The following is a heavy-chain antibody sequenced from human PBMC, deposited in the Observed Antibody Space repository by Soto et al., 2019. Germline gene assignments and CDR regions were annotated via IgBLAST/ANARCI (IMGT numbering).Heavy chain of an antibody. J-gene: IGHJ3*02. CDR2: IYYSGST. CDR1: GGSVSSGAYY. D-gene: IGHD5-12*01. CDR3: ARARLRAVYAFDI. V-gene: IGHV4-31*03. Sequence: SETLSLTCTVSGGSVSSGAYYWTWIRQRPGKGLEWIGYIYYSGSTYYSPSLKSRLSISLDTSKNQFSLRLSSVTAADTAMYYCARARLRAVYAFDIWGQGTMVTVSS.